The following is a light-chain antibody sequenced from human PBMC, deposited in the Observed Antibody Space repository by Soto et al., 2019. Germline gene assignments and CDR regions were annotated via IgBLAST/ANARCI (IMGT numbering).Light chain of an antibody. CDR3: QQSYSIPWT. V-gene: IGKV1-39*01. Sequence: DIQMTQSPSSLSASVGDTVTITCRASESIDIYLNWYQQKPGEAPRLLLYGASTLQRGVPSRFSGSGSGTRVTLTISSLQPEDSATYFCQQSYSIPWTFGQGTKVEI. CDR1: ESIDIY. CDR2: GAS. J-gene: IGKJ1*01.